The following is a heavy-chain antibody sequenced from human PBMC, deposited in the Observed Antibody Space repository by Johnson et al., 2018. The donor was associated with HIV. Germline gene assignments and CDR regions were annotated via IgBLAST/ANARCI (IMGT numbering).Heavy chain of an antibody. CDR1: GFTFSSYS. Sequence: VQLVESGGGLVQPGGSLRLSCAASGFTFSSYSMNWVRQAPEKGLEWVAYISSSSNTIYYADSVKGRFTISRDNANNSLYLQMNSLRAEDTAVYYCARFSSSSAFDIWGQGTMVTVSS. V-gene: IGHV3-48*01. CDR3: ARFSSSSAFDI. J-gene: IGHJ3*02. D-gene: IGHD6-6*01. CDR2: ISSSSNTI.